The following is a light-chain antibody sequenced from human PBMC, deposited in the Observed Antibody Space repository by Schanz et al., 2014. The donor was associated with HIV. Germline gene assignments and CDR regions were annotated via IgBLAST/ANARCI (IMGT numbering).Light chain of an antibody. V-gene: IGLV4-69*02. CDR3: QTWGTGIQV. CDR1: RGHSTYV. Sequence: QLVLTQSPSASASLGASVKLTCTLSRGHSTYVIAWHQQQPGKGPRFLMKVNSDVGHTKGDGIPDRFSGSSSGAERYLTISSLQSEDEADYYCQTWGTGIQVFGGGTKLTVL. CDR2: VNSDVGH. J-gene: IGLJ3*02.